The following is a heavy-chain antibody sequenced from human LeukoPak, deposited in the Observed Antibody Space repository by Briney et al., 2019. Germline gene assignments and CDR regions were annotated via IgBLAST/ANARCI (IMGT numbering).Heavy chain of an antibody. V-gene: IGHV3-48*01. CDR1: GFTFSSYS. CDR2: ISSSSSTI. Sequence: GGSLRLSCAASGFTFSSYSMNWVRQAPGKGLEWVSYISSSSSTIYYADSVKGRFTISRDNSKNTLYLQMNSLRAEDTAVYYCAKDLPLRGYWGQGTLVTVSS. J-gene: IGHJ4*02. CDR3: AKDLPLRGY.